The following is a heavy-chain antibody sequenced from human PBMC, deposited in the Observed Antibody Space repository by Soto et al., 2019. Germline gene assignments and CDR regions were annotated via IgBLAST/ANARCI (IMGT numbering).Heavy chain of an antibody. CDR2: IDPSDSYT. CDR3: AREVAVASYYYYGMDV. D-gene: IGHD6-19*01. Sequence: HGESLKISCKGSGYSFTSYWISWVRQMPGKGLEWMGRIDPSDSYTNYSPSFQGHVTISADKSISTAYLQWSSLKASDTAMYYCAREVAVASYYYYGMDVWGQGTTVTVSS. CDR1: GYSFTSYW. J-gene: IGHJ6*02. V-gene: IGHV5-10-1*01.